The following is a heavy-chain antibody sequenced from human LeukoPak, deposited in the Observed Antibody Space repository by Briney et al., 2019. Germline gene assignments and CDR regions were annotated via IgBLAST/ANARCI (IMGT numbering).Heavy chain of an antibody. CDR1: GYTFTGYY. Sequence: VASVKVSCKTSGYTFTGYYIHWVRQAPGQGLEWMGWISAYNGNTNYAQKLQGRVTMTTDTSTSTAYMELRSLRSDDTAVYYCARDSYGGSGWYGWWFDPWGQGTLVTVSS. J-gene: IGHJ5*02. CDR3: ARDSYGGSGWYGWWFDP. D-gene: IGHD6-19*01. CDR2: ISAYNGNT. V-gene: IGHV1-18*04.